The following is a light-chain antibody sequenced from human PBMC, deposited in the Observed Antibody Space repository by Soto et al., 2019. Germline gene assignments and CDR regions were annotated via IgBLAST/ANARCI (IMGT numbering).Light chain of an antibody. CDR1: QRVGRN. CDR2: SAS. J-gene: IGKJ1*01. CDR3: QQFNGWPRT. V-gene: IGKV3-15*01. Sequence: EIVMTQSPATLSASPGETATLSCRASQRVGRNLAWYQQKPGQAPRLLIYSASTRASGIPARFSGSGSGTEFTLTVSSLQSEDFATFYCQQFNGWPRTFGQGTKVEIK.